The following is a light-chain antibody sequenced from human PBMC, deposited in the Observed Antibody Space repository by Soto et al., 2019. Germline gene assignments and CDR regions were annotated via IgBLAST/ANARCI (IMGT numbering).Light chain of an antibody. V-gene: IGKV3-20*01. J-gene: IGKJ4*01. CDR2: VAS. CDR3: QQSGTSPVT. CDR1: QRVSNNY. Sequence: EIVLTQSPGTLSLSPGERATLSCRASQRVSNNYLAWYQQRPGQAPRLLISVASTRAAGIPDRFSGSGSGTDFTLTISRLEPEDFAVYYCQQSGTSPVTFGGGTKVDIK.